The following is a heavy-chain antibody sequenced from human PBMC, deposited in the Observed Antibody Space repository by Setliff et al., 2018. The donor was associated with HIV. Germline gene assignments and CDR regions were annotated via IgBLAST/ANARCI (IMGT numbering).Heavy chain of an antibody. Sequence: SETLSLTCTVSGSSISSNYYWAWIRQAPGKGLEWIGCIDASANTYYIPSLKSRATISIDTSRKQFSLRLISVTAADTAVYYCARGPSGRAPAPARAPHYYGLDLWGPGTTVTVSS. CDR2: IDASANT. D-gene: IGHD2-2*01. CDR3: ARGPSGRAPAPARAPHYYGLDL. CDR1: GSSISSNYY. J-gene: IGHJ6*01. V-gene: IGHV4-38-2*02.